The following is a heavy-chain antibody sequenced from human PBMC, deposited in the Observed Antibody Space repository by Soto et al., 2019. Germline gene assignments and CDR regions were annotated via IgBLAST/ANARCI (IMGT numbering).Heavy chain of an antibody. D-gene: IGHD3-3*01. J-gene: IGHJ4*02. CDR2: IYYSGST. CDR1: GGSISSSSYY. V-gene: IGHV4-39*01. CDR3: AGPFDDFWSGYSNY. Sequence: SETLSLTCTVSGGSISSSSYYWGWIRQPPGKGLEWIGSIYYSGSTYYNPSLKSRVTISVDTSKNQFSLKLSSVTAADTAVYYCAGPFDDFWSGYSNYWGQGTLVTVSS.